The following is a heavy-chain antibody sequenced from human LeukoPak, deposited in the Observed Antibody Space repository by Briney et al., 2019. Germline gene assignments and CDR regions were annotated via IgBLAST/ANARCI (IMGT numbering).Heavy chain of an antibody. Sequence: ASVKVSCKXSGYTLTSYGISWVRQAPRQGLEWMGWISGYNGNTNYAQKLQGRVTMTTVTSTNTAYMELTSLRPDDTAVYYCARDSFVSSGYPFYWGQGTLVIVSS. CDR1: GYTLTSYG. D-gene: IGHD3-22*01. J-gene: IGHJ4*02. CDR3: ARDSFVSSGYPFY. V-gene: IGHV1-18*01. CDR2: ISGYNGNT.